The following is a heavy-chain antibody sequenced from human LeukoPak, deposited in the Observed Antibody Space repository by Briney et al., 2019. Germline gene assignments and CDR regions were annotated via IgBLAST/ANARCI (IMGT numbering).Heavy chain of an antibody. D-gene: IGHD1-14*01. J-gene: IGHJ4*02. Sequence: GGSLRLSCAASGFTFDDYGMSWVRQAPGKGLEWVSGINWNGGSTGYADSVKGRFTISRDNAKNSLYLQMNSLRAEDTALYYCARDLLRNWNHGPAVGVLDYWGQGTLVTVSS. CDR1: GFTFDDYG. CDR2: INWNGGST. V-gene: IGHV3-20*04. CDR3: ARDLLRNWNHGPAVGVLDY.